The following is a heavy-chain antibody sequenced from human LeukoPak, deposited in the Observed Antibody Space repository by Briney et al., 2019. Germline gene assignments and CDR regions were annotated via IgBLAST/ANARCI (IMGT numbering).Heavy chain of an antibody. J-gene: IGHJ4*02. V-gene: IGHV5-51*01. Sequence: GESLKISCKGSGYSFTSYWIGWVRQMPGKGLEWMGIIYPGDSDTRYSPSFQGQVTISDDKSISTAYLQWSSLKASDTAMYYCARINSSSWYLPQYFDYWGQGTLVTVSS. D-gene: IGHD6-13*01. CDR3: ARINSSSWYLPQYFDY. CDR2: IYPGDSDT. CDR1: GYSFTSYW.